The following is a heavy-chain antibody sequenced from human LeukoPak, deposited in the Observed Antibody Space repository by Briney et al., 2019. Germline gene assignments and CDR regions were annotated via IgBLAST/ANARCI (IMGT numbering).Heavy chain of an antibody. J-gene: IGHJ3*02. V-gene: IGHV4-4*07. Sequence: SETLSLTCTVSGGSISSFYWSWIRQPAGKGLEWIRRFYNRGSTNYIPSLQSRVTMSIDTFKNQFSLKLTSVTAADTAVYYCAREGMTTADDAFDIWGQGTMVTVSS. D-gene: IGHD4-17*01. CDR3: AREGMTTADDAFDI. CDR1: GGSISSFY. CDR2: FYNRGST.